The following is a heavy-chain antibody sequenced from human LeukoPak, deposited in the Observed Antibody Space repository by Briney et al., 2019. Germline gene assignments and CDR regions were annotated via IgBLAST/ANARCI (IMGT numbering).Heavy chain of an antibody. D-gene: IGHD1-14*01. V-gene: IGHV3-7*01. J-gene: IGHJ4*02. CDR3: TRDRSRAEDD. Sequence: PGGSLRLSCAASGFTFSGHWMSWDRQAPGKGLEWVANINQGGSDKYYVDSVKGRFTISRDNANNLLYLQMNSLRGEDTAVYYCTRDRSRAEDDWGQGTLVTVSS. CDR2: INQGGSDK. CDR1: GFTFSGHW.